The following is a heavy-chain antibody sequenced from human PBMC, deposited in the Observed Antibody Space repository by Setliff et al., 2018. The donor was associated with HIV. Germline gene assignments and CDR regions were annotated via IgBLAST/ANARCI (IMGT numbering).Heavy chain of an antibody. CDR2: IHYTGST. Sequence: PSETLSLTCTVSGGSVSNYYWTWIRQSAGKGLEWIGYIHYTGSTTYNPSLKSRVTISVDTSKNQFSLELSSVTAADTAVYYCVRGPQWLVQKGRVYYFDFWGQGALVTVSS. D-gene: IGHD6-19*01. CDR3: VRGPQWLVQKGRVYYFDF. J-gene: IGHJ4*02. V-gene: IGHV4-59*02. CDR1: GGSVSNYY.